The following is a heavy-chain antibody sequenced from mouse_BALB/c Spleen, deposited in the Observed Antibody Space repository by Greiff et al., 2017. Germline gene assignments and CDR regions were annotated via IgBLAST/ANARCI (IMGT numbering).Heavy chain of an antibody. CDR2: IDPAYGNT. D-gene: IGHD1-1*01. CDR3: ARSSDYYGSTY. J-gene: IGHJ2*01. CDR1: GFNIKDTY. Sequence: EVKLVESGAELVKPGASVKLSCTASGFNIKDTYMHWVKQRPEQGLEWIGRIDPAYGNTKYDPKFQGKATITADTSSNTAYLQLSSLTSEDTAVYYCARSSDYYGSTYWGQGTTLTVSS. V-gene: IGHV14-3*02.